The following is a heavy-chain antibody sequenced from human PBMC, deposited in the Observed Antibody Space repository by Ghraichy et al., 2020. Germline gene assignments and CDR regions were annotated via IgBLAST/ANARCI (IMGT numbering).Heavy chain of an antibody. CDR2: IYYSGST. V-gene: IGHV4-31*03. CDR1: GGSISSGGYY. J-gene: IGHJ2*01. Sequence: SETLSLTCTVSGGSISSGGYYWSWIRQHPGKGLEWIGYIYYSGSTYYNPSLKSRVTISVDTSKNQFSLKLSSVTAADTAVYYCAREKELGYYGSGSKHWYFDLWGRGTLVTVSS. CDR3: AREKELGYYGSGSKHWYFDL. D-gene: IGHD3-10*01.